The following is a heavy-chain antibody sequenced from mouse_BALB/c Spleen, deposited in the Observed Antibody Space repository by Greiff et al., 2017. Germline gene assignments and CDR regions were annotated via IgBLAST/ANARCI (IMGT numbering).Heavy chain of an antibody. D-gene: IGHD2-1*01. CDR3: ARCEDGNYGFAY. J-gene: IGHJ3*01. CDR1: GFTFSSFG. CDR2: ISSGSSTI. V-gene: IGHV5-17*02. Sequence: EVKLVESGGGLVQPGGSRKLSCAASGFTFSSFGMHWVRQAPEKGLEWVAYISSGSSTIYYADTVKGRFTISRDNPKNTLFLQMTSLRSEDTAMYYCARCEDGNYGFAYWGQGTLVTVSA.